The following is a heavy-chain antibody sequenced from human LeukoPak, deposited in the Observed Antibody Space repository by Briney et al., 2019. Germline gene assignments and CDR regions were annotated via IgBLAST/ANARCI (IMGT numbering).Heavy chain of an antibody. CDR2: IYTRDSDT. Sequence: AESLKISSKGSGYSFTSNCIGSVRQQPPKNLRWMGIIYTRDSDTRYNPSFQGQVTVSADKSISTAYLQWSSLKASDTAMYYCARGFCSGGSCYNWFDPWGQGTLVTVSS. D-gene: IGHD2-15*01. V-gene: IGHV5-51*01. CDR1: GYSFTSNC. CDR3: ARGFCSGGSCYNWFDP. J-gene: IGHJ5*02.